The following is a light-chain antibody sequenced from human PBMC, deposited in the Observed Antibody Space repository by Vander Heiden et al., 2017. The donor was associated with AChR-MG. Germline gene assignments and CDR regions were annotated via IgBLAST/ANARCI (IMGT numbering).Light chain of an antibody. CDR2: DAS. CDR1: QSISTW. J-gene: IGKJ4*01. CDR3: QQYNSYRHT. Sequence: DIQMTQSPSTLSASVGDRVTITCRASQSISTWLAWYQQRPGRAPNLLIYDASSLESVVPSRFSGSGSGTEFTLTIISLQPDDFATYYCQQYNSYRHTFGGGTKVEIK. V-gene: IGKV1-5*01.